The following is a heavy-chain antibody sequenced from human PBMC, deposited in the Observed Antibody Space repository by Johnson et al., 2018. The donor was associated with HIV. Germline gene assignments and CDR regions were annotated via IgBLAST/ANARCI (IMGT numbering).Heavy chain of an antibody. CDR1: GYTFSNYA. CDR2: IWYDGSST. Sequence: QVQLVESGGGVVQPGRSLRLSCAASGYTFSNYAMHWVRQAPGKGLEWVAVIWYDGSSTYFAESVKGRFTISRDNAKNSLYLQMNSLRAEDTALYYCARDTYSSDACDIWGQGTMVTVSS. V-gene: IGHV3-33*08. CDR3: ARDTYSSDACDI. J-gene: IGHJ3*02. D-gene: IGHD4-11*01.